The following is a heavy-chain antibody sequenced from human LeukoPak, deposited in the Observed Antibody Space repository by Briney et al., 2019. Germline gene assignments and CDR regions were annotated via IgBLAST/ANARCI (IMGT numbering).Heavy chain of an antibody. D-gene: IGHD2-2*01. Sequence: GGSLRLSCAASGFTFSSYGMHWVRQAPGKGLEWVAFIRYDGSNKYYADSVKGRFTISRDNSKNTLSLQMNSLRAEDTAVYYCAKVNWCSASCADAWGQGTLVTVSS. CDR3: AKVNWCSASCADA. CDR2: IRYDGSNK. J-gene: IGHJ4*02. V-gene: IGHV3-30*02. CDR1: GFTFSSYG.